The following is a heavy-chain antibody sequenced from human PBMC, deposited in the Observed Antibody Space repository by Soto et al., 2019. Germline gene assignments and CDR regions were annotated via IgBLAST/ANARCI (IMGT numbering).Heavy chain of an antibody. J-gene: IGHJ5*02. CDR2: IYHTGIT. CDR3: AKDRGSSLYHWFDP. Sequence: SETLSPTRVVSGGSISSSYWWSWVRQSPGKGREWIGEIYHTGITNYNPSLKSRVNISVDNSKNTLYLHMNGLRADDTAVYYCAKDRGSSLYHWFDPWGQGTLVTVSS. D-gene: IGHD6-13*01. CDR1: GGSISSSYW. V-gene: IGHV4-4*02.